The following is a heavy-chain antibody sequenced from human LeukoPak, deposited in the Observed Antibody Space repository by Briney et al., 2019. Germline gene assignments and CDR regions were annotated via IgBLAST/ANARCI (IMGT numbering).Heavy chain of an antibody. J-gene: IGHJ6*02. V-gene: IGHV1-46*01. CDR1: GYTFTSYY. D-gene: IGHD3-22*01. Sequence: ASVKVSCKASGYTFTSYYMHWVRQAPGQGLEWMGIINPSGGSTSYAQKFQGRVTMTTDTSTSTAYMELRSLRSDDTAVYYCARGWLLDYYYYYGMDVWGQGTTVTVSS. CDR2: INPSGGST. CDR3: ARGWLLDYYYYYGMDV.